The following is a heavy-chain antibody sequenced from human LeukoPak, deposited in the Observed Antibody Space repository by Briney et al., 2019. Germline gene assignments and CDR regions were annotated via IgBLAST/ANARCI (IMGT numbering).Heavy chain of an antibody. V-gene: IGHV3-48*04. CDR2: ISGGSSTI. CDR3: ARGDLNDYGLNYFDY. J-gene: IGHJ4*02. Sequence: GGSLRLSCAASGFIFSNYDMNWVRQAPGKGLEWVSCISGGSSTIYYADSVKGRFTISRDNAKNSMYLQMNSLRAEDTAVYYCARGDLNDYGLNYFDYWGQGTLVIVSS. D-gene: IGHD4-17*01. CDR1: GFIFSNYD.